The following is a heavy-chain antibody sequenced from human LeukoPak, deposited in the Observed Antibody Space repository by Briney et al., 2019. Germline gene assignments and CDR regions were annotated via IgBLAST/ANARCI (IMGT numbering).Heavy chain of an antibody. CDR2: IKQDGSEK. CDR1: GFTFSSYW. J-gene: IGHJ5*02. CDR3: ARITYSSGWYSTWWFDP. D-gene: IGHD6-19*01. Sequence: GGSLRLSCAASGFTFSSYWMSWVRQAPGKGLEWVANIKQDGSEKYYVDSVKGRFTISRDNAKNSLYLQMNSLRAEDTAVYYCARITYSSGWYSTWWFDPWGQGTLVTVSS. V-gene: IGHV3-7*04.